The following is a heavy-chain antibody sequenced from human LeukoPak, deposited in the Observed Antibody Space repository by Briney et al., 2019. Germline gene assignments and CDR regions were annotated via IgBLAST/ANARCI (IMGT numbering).Heavy chain of an antibody. D-gene: IGHD3-3*01. Sequence: GGSLRLSCTTSGFTFSSFAMSWVRQAPGKGLEWVSGISGSGGSTYYADSVKGRFTISRDNTKNTLYLQMDSLRDEATAVYYCAKDGENFDFWSGYQGDYFDYWGQGTLVTVSS. V-gene: IGHV3-23*01. CDR1: GFTFSSFA. J-gene: IGHJ4*02. CDR3: AKDGENFDFWSGYQGDYFDY. CDR2: ISGSGGST.